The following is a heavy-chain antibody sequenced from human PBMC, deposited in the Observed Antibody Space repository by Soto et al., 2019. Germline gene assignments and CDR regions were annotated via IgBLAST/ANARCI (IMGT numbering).Heavy chain of an antibody. D-gene: IGHD2-2*01. CDR1: GYSFTSYD. Sequence: ASVKVSCKACGYSFTSYDMKWVRQATGQGLEWMGWMNPNRGNTGYAQKFQGRVTMTRNTSISTAYMELSSLRSEDTAVYYCARAVYCSSTSCYGAAKGRAPRNENWFDPWGQGTLVTVSS. V-gene: IGHV1-8*01. J-gene: IGHJ5*02. CDR3: ARAVYCSSTSCYGAAKGRAPRNENWFDP. CDR2: MNPNRGNT.